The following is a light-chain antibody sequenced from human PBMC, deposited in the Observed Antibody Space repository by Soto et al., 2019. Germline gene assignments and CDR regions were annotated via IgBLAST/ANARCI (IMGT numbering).Light chain of an antibody. Sequence: NFMLTQPHSVSESPGKTVTISCTGSSGSIASNYVQWYQQRPGSAPTTVIYEDNQRPSGVPDRFSGSIDSSSNSASLTISGLKTEDEADYYCQSRRVFGGGTKLTVL. CDR1: SGSIASNY. CDR2: EDN. J-gene: IGLJ3*02. V-gene: IGLV6-57*02. CDR3: QSRRV.